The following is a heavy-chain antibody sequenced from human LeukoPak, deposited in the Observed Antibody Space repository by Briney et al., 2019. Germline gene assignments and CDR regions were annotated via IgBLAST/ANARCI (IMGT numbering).Heavy chain of an antibody. CDR3: ARGWDSSSWLEY. D-gene: IGHD6-13*01. J-gene: IGHJ4*02. CDR2: INHSGST. CDR1: GGSFSGYY. Sequence: SETLSLTCAVYGGSFSGYYWSWIRQPPGKGLEWLGEINHSGSTNYHPSLKSRVTISVDTSKNQFSLKLSSVTAADTAVYYCARGWDSSSWLEYWGQGTLVTVSS. V-gene: IGHV4-34*01.